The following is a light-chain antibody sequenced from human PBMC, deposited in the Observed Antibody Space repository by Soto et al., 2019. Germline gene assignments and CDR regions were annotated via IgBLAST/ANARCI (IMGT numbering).Light chain of an antibody. Sequence: QSALTQPASVSGSPGQSITISCTGTSNDVGGYNHVSWYQQSPGKVPKLLIYGVTDRPSGVSNRFSGSKSGNVASLTISGLQAEDEADYYCCSYTSDLTPYVFGTGTKLTVL. CDR1: SNDVGGYNH. CDR2: GVT. V-gene: IGLV2-14*01. CDR3: CSYTSDLTPYV. J-gene: IGLJ1*01.